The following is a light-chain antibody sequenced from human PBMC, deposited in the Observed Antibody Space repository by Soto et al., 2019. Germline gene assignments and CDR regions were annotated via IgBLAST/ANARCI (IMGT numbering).Light chain of an antibody. CDR2: RAS. Sequence: EIVLTQSPGTLSLSPGERATLSCRASQSVISSDLAWYQQKPGQAPRHLNYRASSRATGIPDRFSGRGSGPDFPVAMISLGPEDVGVFFCQQYGSSSPITCGQGTRLEIK. V-gene: IGKV3-20*01. CDR1: QSVISSD. CDR3: QQYGSSSPIT. J-gene: IGKJ5*01.